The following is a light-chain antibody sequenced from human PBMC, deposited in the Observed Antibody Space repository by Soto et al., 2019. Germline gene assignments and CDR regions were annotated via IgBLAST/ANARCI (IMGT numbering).Light chain of an antibody. CDR3: MQALQTPYT. CDR2: LGS. CDR1: QSLLHSDGYNS. J-gene: IGKJ2*01. Sequence: DLVMTQSPLSLPVTPGESASISCRSSQSLLHSDGYNSLDWYLQKPGQSPQLLIYLGSNRASGVPDRFSGSGSGTDFTLKISRVEAEDVGVYYCMQALQTPYTFGQGTKLEIK. V-gene: IGKV2-28*01.